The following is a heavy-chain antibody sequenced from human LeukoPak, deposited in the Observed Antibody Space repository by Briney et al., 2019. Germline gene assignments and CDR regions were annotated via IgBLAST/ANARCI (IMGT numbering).Heavy chain of an antibody. CDR3: AREAAVAGLDY. Sequence: GGSLRLSCAASGFTFSSYAMHWVRQAPGKGLEWVAVISYDGSNKYYADSVKGRFTISRDNSKNTLYLQMNSLGAEDTAVYYCAREAAVAGLDYWGQGTLVTVSS. CDR2: ISYDGSNK. J-gene: IGHJ4*02. D-gene: IGHD6-19*01. V-gene: IGHV3-30-3*01. CDR1: GFTFSSYA.